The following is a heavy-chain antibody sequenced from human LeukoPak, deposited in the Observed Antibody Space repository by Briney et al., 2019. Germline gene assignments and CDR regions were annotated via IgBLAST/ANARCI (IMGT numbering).Heavy chain of an antibody. Sequence: KPSETLSLTCAVYGGSFSGYYWSWIRQPPGKGLEWIGEINHSGSTNYNPSLKSRVTISVDTSKNQFSLKLSSVTAADTAVYYCARAPVDSGSYYEDYWGQGTLVTVSS. J-gene: IGHJ4*02. D-gene: IGHD1-26*01. V-gene: IGHV4-34*01. CDR3: ARAPVDSGSYYEDY. CDR1: GGSFSGYY. CDR2: INHSGST.